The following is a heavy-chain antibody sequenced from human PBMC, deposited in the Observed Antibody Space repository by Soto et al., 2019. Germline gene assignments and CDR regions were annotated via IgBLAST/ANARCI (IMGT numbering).Heavy chain of an antibody. CDR3: AKYSSGVLDV. D-gene: IGHD6-19*01. V-gene: IGHV5-10-1*01. Sequence: LGQSLKISCKGSGYSFTNYWIIWVRQMPGKGLGWMGKIDPSDSYTNYNPPFQGHVTISXXXXTXTXYXQWXXLKASDTAMYYCAKYSSGVLDVWGQGTTVTVSS. CDR1: GYSFTNYW. CDR2: IDPSDSYT. J-gene: IGHJ6*02.